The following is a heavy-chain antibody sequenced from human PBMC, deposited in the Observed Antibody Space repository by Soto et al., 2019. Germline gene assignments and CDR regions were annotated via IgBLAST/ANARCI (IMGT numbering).Heavy chain of an antibody. Sequence: QVQLVQSGAEVKKPGASVKVSCKASGYTFTSYDINWVRQATGQGLEWMGWMNPNSGTTGYAQKFQGRVTMTRNTSRSTAYMELSSLRSADTAVYYCARGKNRQWLPLRGYYYYYGMDVWGQGTTVTVSS. J-gene: IGHJ6*02. V-gene: IGHV1-8*01. CDR3: ARGKNRQWLPLRGYYYYYGMDV. D-gene: IGHD6-19*01. CDR2: MNPNSGTT. CDR1: GYTFTSYD.